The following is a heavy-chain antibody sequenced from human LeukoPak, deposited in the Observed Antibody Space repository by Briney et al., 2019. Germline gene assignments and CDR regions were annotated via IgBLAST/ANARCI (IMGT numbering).Heavy chain of an antibody. CDR1: GGTFSSYA. CDR2: IIPILGIA. J-gene: IGHJ4*02. D-gene: IGHD6-19*01. Sequence: SVKVCCKASGGTFSSYAISWVRQAPGQGPEWVGRIIPILGIANYAQKFQGRVTITAHKSTSTAYMELSSLRAEDTAVYYCARDIRRQWLSDYWGQGTLVTVSS. CDR3: ARDIRRQWLSDY. V-gene: IGHV1-69*04.